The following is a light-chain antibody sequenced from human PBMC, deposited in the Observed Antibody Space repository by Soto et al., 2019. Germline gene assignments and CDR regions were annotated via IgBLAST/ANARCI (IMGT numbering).Light chain of an antibody. CDR1: QSVSSS. Sequence: EIVMTQSPATLSVSPGERATLSCRASQSVSSSLAWYQQKPGQAPRLLIYGASTRATGIPARFSGSGSGTEFNLNISSLQSEDFAVYYCQQYNNWPPITFGQGTRLEIK. J-gene: IGKJ5*01. CDR2: GAS. CDR3: QQYNNWPPIT. V-gene: IGKV3D-15*01.